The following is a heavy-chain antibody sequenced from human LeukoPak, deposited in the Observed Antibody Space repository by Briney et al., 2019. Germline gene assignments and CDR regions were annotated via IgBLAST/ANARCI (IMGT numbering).Heavy chain of an antibody. CDR2: ISGSGGST. D-gene: IGHD6-19*01. V-gene: IGHV3-23*01. CDR1: DFPFSSYA. CDR3: AKSRYSSGGEVDY. Sequence: GGSLRLSCAASDFPFSSYAMTWVRQAPGKGLDWVQAISGSGGSTYYADSVKGRFTISRDNSKNTLYLQMNSLRAEDTAVYYCAKSRYSSGGEVDYWGQGTLVTVSS. J-gene: IGHJ4*02.